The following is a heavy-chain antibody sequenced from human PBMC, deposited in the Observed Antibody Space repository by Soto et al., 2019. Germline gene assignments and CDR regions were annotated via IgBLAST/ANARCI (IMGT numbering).Heavy chain of an antibody. CDR1: GGSISSGGYY. CDR3: GTVRASWYVDY. J-gene: IGHJ4*02. Sequence: PSETLSLTCTVSGGSISSGGYYWSWIRQPPGKGLEWIAYISYSWNTYYNPSLKSRISISADTCKNQFSLELKSVTVADTAVYYCGTVRASWYVDYWGQGTLVTVS. CDR2: ISYSWNT. V-gene: IGHV4-30-4*01. D-gene: IGHD2-2*01.